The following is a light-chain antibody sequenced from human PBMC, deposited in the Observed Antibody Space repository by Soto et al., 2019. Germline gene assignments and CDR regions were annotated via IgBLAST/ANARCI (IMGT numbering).Light chain of an antibody. Sequence: AIQMTQSPSSLSASVGDRVTITCRASQGIRNDLGWYQQKQGKXPKXXIYAASSLQSGVPPRFSGSGSGTDFTITISSLQPEDCATYDCQQSYSTSLTFGGGTKVDIK. V-gene: IGKV1-6*01. CDR3: QQSYSTSLT. CDR1: QGIRND. J-gene: IGKJ4*01. CDR2: AAS.